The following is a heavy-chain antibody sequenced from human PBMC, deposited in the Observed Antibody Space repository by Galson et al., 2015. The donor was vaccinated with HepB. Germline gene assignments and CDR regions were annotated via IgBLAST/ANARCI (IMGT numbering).Heavy chain of an antibody. Sequence: SLRLSCAASGFTFSSYGMHWVRQAPGKGLEWVAVISYDGSNKYYADSVKGRFTISRDNSKNTLYLQMNSLRAEDTAVYYCARVGKGYCSGGSCYGYYFDYWGQGTLVTVSS. CDR1: GFTFSSYG. D-gene: IGHD2-15*01. CDR2: ISYDGSNK. J-gene: IGHJ4*02. V-gene: IGHV3-30*03. CDR3: ARVGKGYCSGGSCYGYYFDY.